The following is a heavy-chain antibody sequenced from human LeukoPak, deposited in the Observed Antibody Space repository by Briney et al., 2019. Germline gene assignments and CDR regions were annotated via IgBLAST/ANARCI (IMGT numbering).Heavy chain of an antibody. CDR2: IYPGDSDT. J-gene: IGHJ1*01. CDR3: ARQHDILTGYWVY. Sequence: GESLKISCKGSGYSFTSYWIGWVRQMPGKGLEWMGIIYPGDSDTRYSPSFQGQVTISADKSISTAYLQWSSLKASDTALYYCARQHDILTGYWVYWGQGTLVTVSS. D-gene: IGHD3-9*01. CDR1: GYSFTSYW. V-gene: IGHV5-51*01.